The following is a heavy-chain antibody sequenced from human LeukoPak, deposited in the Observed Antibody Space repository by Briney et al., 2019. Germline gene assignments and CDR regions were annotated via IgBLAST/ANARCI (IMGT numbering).Heavy chain of an antibody. CDR1: GFTFSTYA. D-gene: IGHD6-19*01. J-gene: IGHJ4*02. V-gene: IGHV3-23*01. CDR2: FTGGEGIT. CDR3: AEDMGRGWCYFDY. Sequence: GGSLRLSCAASGFTFSTYAMSWVRQAPGKGLEWVSTFTGGEGITHYADSVKGRFTISRDNSKNTLYLQMNSLRVEDTAVYYCAEDMGRGWCYFDYWGQGTLVTVSS.